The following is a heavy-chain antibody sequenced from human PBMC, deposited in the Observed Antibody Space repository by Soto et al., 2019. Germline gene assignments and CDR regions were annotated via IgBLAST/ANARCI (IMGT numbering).Heavy chain of an antibody. CDR1: GGSISSGGYY. D-gene: IGHD3-3*01. Sequence: SETLSLTCTVSGGSISSGGYYWSWIRQHPGKGLEWIGYIYYSGSTYYNPSLKSRVTISVDTSKNQFSLKLSSVTAADTAVYYCARDSFWSGSADYYGMDVWGQGTTVTVSS. J-gene: IGHJ6*02. CDR3: ARDSFWSGSADYYGMDV. V-gene: IGHV4-31*03. CDR2: IYYSGST.